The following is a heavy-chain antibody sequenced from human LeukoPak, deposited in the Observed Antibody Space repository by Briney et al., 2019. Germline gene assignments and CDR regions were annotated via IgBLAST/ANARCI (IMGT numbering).Heavy chain of an antibody. Sequence: SETLSLTCAVYGGSFSGYYWSWIRQPPGKGLEWIGEINHSGSTNYNPSLKSRVTISVDTSKNQFSLKLSSVTAADTAVYYCARGSDYGSGTPSNWFDPWGQGTLVTVSS. V-gene: IGHV4-34*01. CDR2: INHSGST. CDR3: ARGSDYGSGTPSNWFDP. CDR1: GGSFSGYY. D-gene: IGHD3-10*01. J-gene: IGHJ5*02.